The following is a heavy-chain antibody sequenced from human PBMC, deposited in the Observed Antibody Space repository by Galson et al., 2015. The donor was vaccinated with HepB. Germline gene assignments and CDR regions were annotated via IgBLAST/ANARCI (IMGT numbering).Heavy chain of an antibody. J-gene: IGHJ6*02. CDR2: ITSSSSLI. CDR3: ATTFGLVSHTYTMDV. CDR1: GFTFSGSA. V-gene: IGHV3-21*01. Sequence: SLRLSCAASGFTFSGSAIHWVRQAPGKGLEWVSSITSSSSLIYYADSVKGRFTISRDNAKNSLFLQMNSLRAEDTAVYYCATTFGLVSHTYTMDVWGHGTTVTVSS. D-gene: IGHD3/OR15-3a*01.